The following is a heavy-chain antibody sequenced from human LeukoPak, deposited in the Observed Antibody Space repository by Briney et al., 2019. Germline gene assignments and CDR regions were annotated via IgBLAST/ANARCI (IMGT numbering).Heavy chain of an antibody. Sequence: GGTLRLSCAASGFTFSHYGMTWVRQAPGKGLEWVSGISPGGPTYYADSVKGRFSISRDDSKNTLYLQMKNLRAEDTAVYYCAKDGAWLRFDDWGQGILVSVSS. J-gene: IGHJ4*02. CDR1: GFTFSHYG. CDR3: AKDGAWLRFDD. V-gene: IGHV3-23*01. D-gene: IGHD5-12*01. CDR2: ISPGGPT.